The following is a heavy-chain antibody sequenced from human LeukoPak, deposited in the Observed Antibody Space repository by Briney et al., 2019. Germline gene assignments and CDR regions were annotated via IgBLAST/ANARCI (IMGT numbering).Heavy chain of an antibody. D-gene: IGHD6-13*01. V-gene: IGHV3-20*04. CDR1: GFTFDDYG. CDR3: AKDILPGIAAAGAIDY. CDR2: INWNGGST. Sequence: PGGSLRLSCAASGFTFDDYGMSWVRQAPGKGLEWVSGINWNGGSTGYADSVKGRFTISRDNAKNSLYLQMNSLRAEDMALYYCAKDILPGIAAAGAIDYWGQGTLVTVSS. J-gene: IGHJ4*02.